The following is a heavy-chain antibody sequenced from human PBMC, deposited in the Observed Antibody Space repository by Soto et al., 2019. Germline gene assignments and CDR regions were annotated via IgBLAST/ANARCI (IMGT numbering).Heavy chain of an antibody. CDR2: IYHSGST. J-gene: IGHJ6*02. Sequence: SETLSLTCAVSGGSISSSNWWSWVRQPPGKGLEWIGEIYHSGSTNYNPSPKSRVTISVDKSKNQFSLKLSSVTAADTAVYYCARTGIVVVPAATMGYYYGMDVWGQGTTVTVSS. V-gene: IGHV4-4*02. D-gene: IGHD2-2*01. CDR3: ARTGIVVVPAATMGYYYGMDV. CDR1: GGSISSSNW.